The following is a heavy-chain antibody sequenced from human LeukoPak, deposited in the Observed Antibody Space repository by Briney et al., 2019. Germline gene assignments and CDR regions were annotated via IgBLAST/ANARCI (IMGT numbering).Heavy chain of an antibody. CDR1: GFTFSSYA. J-gene: IGHJ6*02. D-gene: IGHD2-15*01. V-gene: IGHV3-30-3*01. CDR3: ARAGRNYYHYYGMDV. CDR2: ISYDGSNK. Sequence: GGSLRLSCAASGFTFSSYAMHWVRQAPGKGLEWVAVISYDGSNKYYADSVRGRFTISRDNSKNTLYLQMNSLRAEDTAVYYCARAGRNYYHYYGMDVWGQGTTVTVSS.